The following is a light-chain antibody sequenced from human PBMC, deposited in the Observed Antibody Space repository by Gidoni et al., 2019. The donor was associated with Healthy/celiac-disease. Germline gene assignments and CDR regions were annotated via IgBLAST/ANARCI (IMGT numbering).Light chain of an antibody. CDR1: QSVSST. Sequence: IVMTQSPATLSVSPGEGATLSCRASQSVSSTIAWYQQKPGQATRRLIYGASTRATGIPARFSGSGSGTEFTLTISSLQSEDCAVYYCQQYNNWPLTFGGGTKVEIK. J-gene: IGKJ4*01. CDR3: QQYNNWPLT. CDR2: GAS. V-gene: IGKV3-15*01.